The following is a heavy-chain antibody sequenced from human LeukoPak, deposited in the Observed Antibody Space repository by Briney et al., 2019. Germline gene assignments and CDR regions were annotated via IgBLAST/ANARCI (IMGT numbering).Heavy chain of an antibody. J-gene: IGHJ5*02. D-gene: IGHD3-16*02. CDR2: ISSSSTYI. CDR3: AKDIGDYVWGSYRYQFDP. V-gene: IGHV3-21*01. CDR1: GFTFSSYT. Sequence: GGSLRLSCAASGFTFSSYTMTWVRQAPGKGLEWVSSISSSSTYIYYADSVKGRFIISRDNAENSLYLQMSSLRAEDTALYYCAKDIGDYVWGSYRYQFDPWGQGTLVTVSS.